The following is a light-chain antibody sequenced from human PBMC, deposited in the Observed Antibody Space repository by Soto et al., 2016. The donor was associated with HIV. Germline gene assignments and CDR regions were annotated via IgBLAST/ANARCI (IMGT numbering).Light chain of an antibody. Sequence: AIQMTQSPSSPSASVGDRVTITCRASQGIKNELGWYQQKPGKAPKLLIYSASSLGSGVPSRFSGSGSGTDFTLTISSLQPEDSASYFCLQDYTYPYTFGPGTKLEIK. CDR3: LQDYTYPYT. CDR2: SAS. V-gene: IGKV1-6*01. J-gene: IGKJ2*01. CDR1: QGIKNE.